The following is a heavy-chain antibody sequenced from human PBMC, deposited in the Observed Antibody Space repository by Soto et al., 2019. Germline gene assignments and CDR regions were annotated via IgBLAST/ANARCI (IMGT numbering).Heavy chain of an antibody. CDR2: ISYDGSNK. D-gene: IGHD6-19*01. J-gene: IGHJ6*02. CDR3: ARDGSSGWYWAYYGMDV. V-gene: IGHV3-30-3*01. Sequence: QVQLVESGGGVVQPGRSLRLSCAASGFTFSSYAMHWVRQAPGKGLEWVAVISYDGSNKYYADSVKGRFTISRDNSKNTLYLQMNSLRAEDTAVYYCARDGSSGWYWAYYGMDVWGQGTTVTVSS. CDR1: GFTFSSYA.